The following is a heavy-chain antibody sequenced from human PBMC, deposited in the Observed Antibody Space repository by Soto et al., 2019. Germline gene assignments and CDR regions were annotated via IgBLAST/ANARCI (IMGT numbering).Heavy chain of an antibody. D-gene: IGHD3-22*01. CDR1: GFTFSGSA. CDR3: TSLYDSSGRDYYGMDV. CDR2: IRSKANSYAT. J-gene: IGHJ6*02. V-gene: IGHV3-73*01. Sequence: GGSLRLSCAASGFTFSGSAMHWVRQASGKGLEWVGRIRSKANSYATAYAASVKGRFTISRDDSKNTAYLQMNSLKTEDTAVYYCTSLYDSSGRDYYGMDVWGQGTTVTVSS.